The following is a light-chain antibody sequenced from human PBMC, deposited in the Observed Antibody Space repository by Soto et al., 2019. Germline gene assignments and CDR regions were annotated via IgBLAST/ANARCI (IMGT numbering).Light chain of an antibody. CDR3: QQYNNLPST. J-gene: IGKJ1*01. CDR1: QSISDT. V-gene: IGKV3-15*01. CDR2: GAS. Sequence: VAKSATTMSESPGGRATFFCRASQSISDTLAWYQQKPGQAPRLLIHGASTRATGFPARFSGWGSGTDFTLTISSLQSEDFAVYYCQQYNNLPSTFGQGTRLDI.